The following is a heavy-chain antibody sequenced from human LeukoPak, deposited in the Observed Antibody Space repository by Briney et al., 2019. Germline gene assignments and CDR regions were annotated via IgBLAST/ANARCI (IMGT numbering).Heavy chain of an antibody. CDR3: ARAAGDGQEYYDILTGYYDY. V-gene: IGHV3-30-3*01. J-gene: IGHJ4*02. D-gene: IGHD3-9*01. CDR2: ISYDGSNK. Sequence: GGSLRLSCAASGFTFSSYAMHWVRQAPGKGLEWVAVISYDGSNKYYADSVKGRFTISRDNSKNTLYLQMNSLRAEDTAVYYCARAAGDGQEYYDILTGYYDYWGQGTLVTVSS. CDR1: GFTFSSYA.